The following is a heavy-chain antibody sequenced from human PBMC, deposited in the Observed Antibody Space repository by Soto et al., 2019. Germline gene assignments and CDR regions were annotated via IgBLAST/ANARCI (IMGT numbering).Heavy chain of an antibody. CDR3: ARDSRGYSYGTSFDY. CDR1: GYTFTSYA. D-gene: IGHD5-18*01. CDR2: INAGNGNT. J-gene: IGHJ4*02. Sequence: ASVKVSCKASGYTFTSYAMHWVRQAPGQRLEWMGWINAGNGNTKYSQKFQGRVTITRDTSASTAYMELSSLRSEDTVVYYCARDSRGYSYGTSFDYWGQGTLVTVSS. V-gene: IGHV1-3*01.